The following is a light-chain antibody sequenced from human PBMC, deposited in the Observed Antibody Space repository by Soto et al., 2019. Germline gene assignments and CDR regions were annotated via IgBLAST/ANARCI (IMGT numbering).Light chain of an antibody. CDR1: QNIDNK. V-gene: IGKV1-39*01. CDR3: QQSYSTPFS. Sequence: DIQMTQSPPSLSASVGDRVTITCRASQNIDNKLNWYQQKPGKAPKLLIYVVSHLQGGVPSRFIGSGSGTDVTLAISSLQPEDFATYYCQQSYSTPFSFGPGTKVDVK. CDR2: VVS. J-gene: IGKJ3*01.